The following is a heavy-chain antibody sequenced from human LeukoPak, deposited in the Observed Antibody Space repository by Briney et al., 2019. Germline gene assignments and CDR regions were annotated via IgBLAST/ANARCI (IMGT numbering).Heavy chain of an antibody. CDR2: IYTSGST. CDR3: ARDYYDSSGYPDAFDL. V-gene: IGHV4-4*07. J-gene: IGHJ3*01. Sequence: SETLSLTCTVSGGSISSYYWSWIRQPAGKGLEWIGRIYTSGSTNYNPSLKSRVTMSVDTSKNQFSLKLSSVTAADTAVYYCARDYYDSSGYPDAFDLWGQGTMVTVSS. D-gene: IGHD3-22*01. CDR1: GGSISSYY.